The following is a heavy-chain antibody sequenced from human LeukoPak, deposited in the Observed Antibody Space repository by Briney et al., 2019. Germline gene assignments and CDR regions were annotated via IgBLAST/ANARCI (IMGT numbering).Heavy chain of an antibody. J-gene: IGHJ4*02. Sequence: SETLSLTCTVSGGSISSYYWSWIRQPPGKGLEWIGYIYYSGSTYYNPSLKSRVTISVDTSKNQFSLKLSSVTAADTAVYYCARYYGSGSYLEAYYFDYWGQGTLVTVSS. D-gene: IGHD3-10*01. CDR1: GGSISSYY. CDR3: ARYYGSGSYLEAYYFDY. V-gene: IGHV4-59*12. CDR2: IYYSGST.